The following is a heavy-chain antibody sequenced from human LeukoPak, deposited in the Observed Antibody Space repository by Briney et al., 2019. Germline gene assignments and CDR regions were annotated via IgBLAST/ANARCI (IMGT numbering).Heavy chain of an antibody. D-gene: IGHD3-3*01. V-gene: IGHV1-2*02. CDR3: ARGFTIFGLSSPYNWCDP. CDR2: INPNSGGT. Sequence: GASVKVSCKASGYTFTGYYMHWVRQAPGQGLEWMGWINPNSGGTNYAQKFQGRVTMTRDTSISTAYMELSRLRSDDTAVYYCARGFTIFGLSSPYNWCDPWGQGTLVTVSS. CDR1: GYTFTGYY. J-gene: IGHJ5*02.